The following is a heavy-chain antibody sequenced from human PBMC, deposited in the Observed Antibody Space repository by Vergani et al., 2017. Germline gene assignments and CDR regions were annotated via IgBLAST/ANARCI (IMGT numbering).Heavy chain of an antibody. CDR1: GYTFTSYD. CDR3: ARTPSLRGRRGYYYYYMDV. CDR2: MNPNSGNT. Sequence: QVQLVQSGAEVKKPGASVKVSCKASGYTFTSYDINWVRQATGQGLEWMGWMNPNSGNTGYAQKFQGRVTMTRNTSISTAYMELSSLRSEDTAVYYCARTPSLRGRRGYYYYYMDVWGKGTTVTVSS. D-gene: IGHD3-16*01. V-gene: IGHV1-8*01. J-gene: IGHJ6*03.